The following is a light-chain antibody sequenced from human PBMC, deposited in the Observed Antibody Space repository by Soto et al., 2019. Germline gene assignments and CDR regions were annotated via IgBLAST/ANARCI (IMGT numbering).Light chain of an antibody. CDR3: SSYARSNNFV. CDR2: EVS. J-gene: IGLJ1*01. Sequence: QSVLTQPPSASGSPGQSVTISCTGTSSDVGGYDYVSWYQQYPGKAPKLIIYEVSKRPSGVPDRFSGSKSGNTASLTVSGLKDEDEADYYCSSYARSNNFVIGTGTKVXVL. CDR1: SSDVGGYDY. V-gene: IGLV2-8*01.